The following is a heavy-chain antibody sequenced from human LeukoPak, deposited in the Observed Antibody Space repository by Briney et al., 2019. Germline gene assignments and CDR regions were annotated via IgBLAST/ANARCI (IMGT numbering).Heavy chain of an antibody. CDR1: GGSISSYY. Sequence: PSETLSLTCTVSGGSISSYYWSWIRQPPGKGLEWIGYIYYSGSTNYNPSLKSRVTISVDTSKNQFSLKLSSVTAADTAVYYCAIIGEAVAARGYFDYWGQGTLVTVSS. CDR3: AIIGEAVAARGYFDY. J-gene: IGHJ4*02. V-gene: IGHV4-59*12. CDR2: IYYSGST. D-gene: IGHD6-19*01.